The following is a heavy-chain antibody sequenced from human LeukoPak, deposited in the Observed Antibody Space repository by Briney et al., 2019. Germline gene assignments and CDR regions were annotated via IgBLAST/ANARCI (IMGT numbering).Heavy chain of an antibody. CDR2: INPSGGST. D-gene: IGHD3-9*01. CDR3: ARDGVLRYFDWLLEGDYYFDY. Sequence: ASVKVSCKASGYTFTGYYMHWVRQAPGQGLEWMGIINPSGGSTSYAQKFQGRVTMARDTSISTAYMELSRLRSDDTAVYYCARDGVLRYFDWLLEGDYYFDYWGQGTLVTVSS. V-gene: IGHV1-46*01. J-gene: IGHJ4*02. CDR1: GYTFTGYY.